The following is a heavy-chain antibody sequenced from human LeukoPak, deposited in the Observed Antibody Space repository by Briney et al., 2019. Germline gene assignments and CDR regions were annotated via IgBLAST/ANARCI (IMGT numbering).Heavy chain of an antibody. CDR3: ARSFYYDSHNGAFDI. J-gene: IGHJ3*02. CDR1: GYTFTGYY. Sequence: ASVRVSCKASGYTFTGYYMHWVRQAPGQGLEWMGWINPNSGGTNYAQKFQGWVTMTRDTSISTAYMELSRLRSDDTAVYYCARSFYYDSHNGAFDIWGQGTMVTVSS. V-gene: IGHV1-2*04. CDR2: INPNSGGT. D-gene: IGHD3-22*01.